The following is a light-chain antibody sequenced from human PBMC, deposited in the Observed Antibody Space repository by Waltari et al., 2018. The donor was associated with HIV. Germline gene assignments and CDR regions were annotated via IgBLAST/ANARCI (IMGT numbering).Light chain of an antibody. J-gene: IGLJ2*01. V-gene: IGLV3-1*01. CDR3: QAWGSSTSGV. CDR2: QDN. Sequence: SYEMTQPPSVAVSPGQTASITCSGYDLGDKYTCWYQQKPGQSPLLVIYQDNKRPSGIPERFSASSSGHTATLTISGTLPMDEADYYCQAWGSSTSGVFGRGTRLTVL. CDR1: DLGDKY.